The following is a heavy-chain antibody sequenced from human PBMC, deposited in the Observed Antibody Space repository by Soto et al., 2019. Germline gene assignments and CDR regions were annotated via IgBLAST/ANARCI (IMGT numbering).Heavy chain of an antibody. J-gene: IGHJ4*02. CDR2: IIPVFQTA. V-gene: IGHV1-69*01. CDR1: GGLFSSYP. Sequence: QEQLVQSGAEVKKPGSSVKVSCKASGGLFSSYPISWVRQVPGQGLGWMGGIIPVFQTAYYTQRFQGRVTITADESTNTAYMELSSLRSEDTAIYYCARGGSGYTWLNEFWGQGTLVTVSS. D-gene: IGHD3-22*01. CDR3: ARGGSGYTWLNEF.